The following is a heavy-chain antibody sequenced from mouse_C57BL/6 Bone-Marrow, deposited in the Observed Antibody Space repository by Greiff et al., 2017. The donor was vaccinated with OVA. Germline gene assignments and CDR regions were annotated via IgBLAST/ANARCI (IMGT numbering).Heavy chain of an antibody. CDR2: IYPGDGDT. CDR3: ARSVTTVVAAH. Sequence: QVQLKESGAELVKPGASVKISCKASGYAFSSYWMNWVKQRPGKGLEWIGQIYPGDGDTNYNGKFKGKATLTADKSSSTAYMQLSSLTSEDSAVYFCARSVTTVVAAHWGQGTLVTVSA. V-gene: IGHV1-80*01. CDR1: GYAFSSYW. J-gene: IGHJ3*01. D-gene: IGHD1-1*01.